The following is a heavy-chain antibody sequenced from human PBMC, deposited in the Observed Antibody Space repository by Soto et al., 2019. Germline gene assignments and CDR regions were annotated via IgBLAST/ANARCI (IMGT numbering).Heavy chain of an antibody. CDR3: ARTQDRSGPMGDYYAMEV. CDR1: GGSISSYY. V-gene: IGHV4-4*07. J-gene: IGHJ6*02. D-gene: IGHD6-19*01. CDR2: IYTSGST. Sequence: PSETLSLTCTVSGGSISSYYWSWIRQPAGKGLEWIGRIYTSGSTNYNPSLKSRVTMSVDTSKNQFSLKLSSVTAADTDVYYCARTQDRSGPMGDYYAMEVWGQEPTVTVSS.